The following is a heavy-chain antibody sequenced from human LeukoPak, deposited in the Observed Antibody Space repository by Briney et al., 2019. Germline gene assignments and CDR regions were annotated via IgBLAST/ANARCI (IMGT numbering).Heavy chain of an antibody. V-gene: IGHV4-4*07. CDR1: GGSISSYY. Sequence: SETLSLTCTVSGGSISSYYWSWIRQPAGKGLEWIGRIYTSGSTNYNPSLKSRVTMSVDTSKNQFSLKLSSVTAAGTAVYYCARGSYDSSDPRAFDIWGQGTMVTVSS. J-gene: IGHJ3*02. CDR2: IYTSGST. CDR3: ARGSYDSSDPRAFDI. D-gene: IGHD3-22*01.